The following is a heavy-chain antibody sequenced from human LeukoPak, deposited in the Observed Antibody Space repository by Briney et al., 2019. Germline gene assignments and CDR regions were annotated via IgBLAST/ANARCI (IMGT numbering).Heavy chain of an antibody. CDR1: GFTFSSYS. CDR3: ARDLLGTVTTFHAFDI. CDR2: ISSSSSYI. V-gene: IGHV3-21*01. Sequence: GGSLRLSCAASGFTFSSYSMNWVRQAPGKRLEWVSSISSSSSYIYHADSVKGRFTISRDNAKNSLYLQMNSLRAEDTAVYYCARDLLGTVTTFHAFDIWGQGTMVTVSS. D-gene: IGHD4-17*01. J-gene: IGHJ3*02.